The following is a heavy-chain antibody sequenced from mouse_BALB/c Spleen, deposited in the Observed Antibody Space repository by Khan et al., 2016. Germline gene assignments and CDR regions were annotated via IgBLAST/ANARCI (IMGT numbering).Heavy chain of an antibody. CDR1: GYTFSNYW. CDR3: ASAGYAMDY. Sequence: QVQLMQSGAELMKPGASVKLSCKATGYTFSNYWIEWVKQRPGHGLEWIGDILPGNANSNYNEHLKGKATLTADTSSNTAYMQLSSLTSEDSAVYYCASAGYAMDYWGQGTSVTVSA. J-gene: IGHJ4*01. CDR2: ILPGNANS. V-gene: IGHV1-9*01.